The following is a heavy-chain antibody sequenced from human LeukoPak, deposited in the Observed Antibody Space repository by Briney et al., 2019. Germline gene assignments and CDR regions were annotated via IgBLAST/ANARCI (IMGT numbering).Heavy chain of an antibody. V-gene: IGHV1-2*02. CDR3: ARDTIWPQPMGLFDY. CDR2: INPNSGGT. CDR1: GYTFTGYY. J-gene: IGHJ4*02. Sequence: ASVKVSCKASGYTFTGYYMHWVRQAPGQGLEWMGWINPNSGGTNYAQKFQGRVTMTRDTSISTAYMELSRLRSDDTAVYYCARDTIWPQPMGLFDYWGQGTLVTVSS. D-gene: IGHD3-9*01.